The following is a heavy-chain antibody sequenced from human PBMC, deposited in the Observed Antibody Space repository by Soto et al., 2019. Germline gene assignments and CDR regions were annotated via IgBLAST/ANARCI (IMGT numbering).Heavy chain of an antibody. D-gene: IGHD6-19*01. CDR2: IYYSGTT. J-gene: IGHJ6*02. CDR3: ARDRRDYSSGKYYYYGMDV. CDR1: GGSISSYF. V-gene: IGHV4-59*01. Sequence: QVQLQESGPGLVKPSETLSLTCTVSGGSISSYFWTWIRQPPGKGLEWIGYIYYSGTTNYSPSLKSRTTISVDTSKNQFSLKLSSLTAADTAVYYCARDRRDYSSGKYYYYGMDVWGQGTTVTVSS.